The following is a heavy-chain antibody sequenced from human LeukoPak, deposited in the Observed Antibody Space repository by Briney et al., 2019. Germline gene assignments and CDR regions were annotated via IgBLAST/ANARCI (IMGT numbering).Heavy chain of an antibody. J-gene: IGHJ4*02. CDR3: AKDARGYSYGFDY. CDR2: ISGSGGST. V-gene: IGHV3-23*01. CDR1: GFTFSSYA. D-gene: IGHD5-18*01. Sequence: GRSLRLSCAASGFTFSSYAMNWVRQAPGKGLEWVSAISGSGGSTYYADSVKGRFTISRDNSKNTLSLQMNSLRAEDTAVYFCAKDARGYSYGFDYWGQGTLVTVSS.